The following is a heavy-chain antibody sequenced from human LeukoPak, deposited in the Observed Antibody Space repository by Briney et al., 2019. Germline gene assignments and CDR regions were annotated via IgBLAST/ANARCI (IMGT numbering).Heavy chain of an antibody. CDR1: GFTFSGYV. CDR2: ISYDGSNK. V-gene: IGHV3-30*03. Sequence: PGGSLRLSCAASGFTFSGYVMHRVLQAPGKGLEWVAVISYDGSNKYYADSVKGRFTISRDNSKNTLYLQMNSLRAEDTVVDYCAGGGSGSYSFQNWGQGTLVTVSS. D-gene: IGHD3-10*01. J-gene: IGHJ1*01. CDR3: AGGGSGSYSFQN.